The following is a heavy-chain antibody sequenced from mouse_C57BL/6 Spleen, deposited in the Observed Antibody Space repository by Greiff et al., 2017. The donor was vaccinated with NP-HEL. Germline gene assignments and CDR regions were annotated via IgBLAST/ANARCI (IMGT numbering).Heavy chain of an antibody. CDR2: INYDGSST. Sequence: DVKLVESEGGLVQPGSSMKLSCTASGFTFSDYYMAWVRQVPEKGLEWVANINYDGSSTYYLDSLKSRFIISRDNTKNILYLQMSSLKSEDTATYYCARERRSRYFDVWGTGTTVTVSS. CDR3: ARERRSRYFDV. V-gene: IGHV5-16*01. D-gene: IGHD1-1*01. J-gene: IGHJ1*03. CDR1: GFTFSDYY.